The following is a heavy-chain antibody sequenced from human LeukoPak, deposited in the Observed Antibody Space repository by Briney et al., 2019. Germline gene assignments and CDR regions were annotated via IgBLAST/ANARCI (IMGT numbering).Heavy chain of an antibody. CDR2: IYPGDSDT. V-gene: IGHV5-51*01. Sequence: GESLKISCKGSGYSFTSYWIGWVRQMPGKGLEWMGIIYPGDSDTRYSPSFQGQVTISADKSISTAYLQWSSLKASDTAMYYCARRGQFHPGPHGDDAFDIWGQGTMVTVSS. J-gene: IGHJ3*02. CDR1: GYSFTSYW. D-gene: IGHD3-10*01. CDR3: ARRGQFHPGPHGDDAFDI.